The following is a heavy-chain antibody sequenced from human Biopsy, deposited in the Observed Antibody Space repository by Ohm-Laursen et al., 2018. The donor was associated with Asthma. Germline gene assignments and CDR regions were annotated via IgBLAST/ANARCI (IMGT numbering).Heavy chain of an antibody. CDR2: ISKDASTQ. CDR1: GFSFSNFA. CDR3: VGDGTDDAFDI. V-gene: IGHV3-30*01. J-gene: IGHJ3*02. Sequence: SLRLSCTAPGFSFSNFAIHWVRQAPGKGLEWVGVISKDASTQDYADSVKGRFTMARDNSKNTLDLQMNSLREEDTAVYYCVGDGTDDAFDIWGQGTVASVSS. D-gene: IGHD1-1*01.